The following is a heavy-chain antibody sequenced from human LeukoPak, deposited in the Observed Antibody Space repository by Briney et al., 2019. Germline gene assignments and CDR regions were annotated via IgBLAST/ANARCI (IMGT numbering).Heavy chain of an antibody. CDR1: GFTFSTYS. CDR2: IHHNGTR. Sequence: PGGSLRLSCAASGFTFSTYSMNWVRQAPGKGLEWIGEIHHNGTRNYNPSLKSRVTISADTFKNHFSLIVTSLTAADTAVYYCAAAPILRGEGGEHYKYGMDVWGQGTTVIVSS. D-gene: IGHD2-2*02. V-gene: IGHV4-34*08. J-gene: IGHJ6*02. CDR3: AAAPILRGEGGEHYKYGMDV.